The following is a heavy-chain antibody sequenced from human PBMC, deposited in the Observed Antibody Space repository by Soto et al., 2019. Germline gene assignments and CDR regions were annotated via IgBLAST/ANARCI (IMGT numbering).Heavy chain of an antibody. CDR3: ARGDDSSGYHYFDY. D-gene: IGHD3-22*01. J-gene: IGHJ4*02. CDR2: IYYSGST. V-gene: IGHV4-31*03. Sequence: QVQLQESGPGLAKPSQTLSLICNVSGDSISSGGYYWNWIRQHPGKGLEWIGYIYYSGSTYYNPSLKSRVTMSVDTSKNHFSLKLSSVTAADTAVYYCARGDDSSGYHYFDYWGQGTLVTVSS. CDR1: GDSISSGGYY.